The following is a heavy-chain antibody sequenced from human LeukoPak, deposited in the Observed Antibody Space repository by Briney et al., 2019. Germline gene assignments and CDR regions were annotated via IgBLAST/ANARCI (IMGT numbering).Heavy chain of an antibody. D-gene: IGHD6-19*01. CDR3: ARVQVAGTGYYYYMDV. Sequence: PSETLSLTCTVSGGSISSGSYYWSWIRQPAGKGLEWIGRIYTGGSTNYYPSLKSRVTISVDASKNQFSLKLSSVTAADTAVYYCARVQVAGTGYYYYMDVWGKGTTVTVSS. CDR2: IYTGGST. CDR1: GGSISSGSYY. J-gene: IGHJ6*03. V-gene: IGHV4-61*02.